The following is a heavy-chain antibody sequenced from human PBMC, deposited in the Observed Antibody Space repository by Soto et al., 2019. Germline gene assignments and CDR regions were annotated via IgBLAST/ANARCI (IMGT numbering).Heavy chain of an antibody. CDR2: IYYSGST. CDR1: GGSISSSSYY. CDR3: ANITAMLPHFDY. Sequence: QLQLQESGPGLVKPSETLSLTCTVSGGSISSSSYYWGWIRQPPGKGLEWIGSIYYSGSTYYNPSVQSRVTISVDTSKNQFSLKLSSVTAADTAVYAYANITAMLPHFDYWGQGTLVTVSS. V-gene: IGHV4-39*01. D-gene: IGHD5-18*01. J-gene: IGHJ4*02.